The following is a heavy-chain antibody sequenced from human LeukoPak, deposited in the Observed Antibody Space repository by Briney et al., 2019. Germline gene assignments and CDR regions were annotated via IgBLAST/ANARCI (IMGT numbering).Heavy chain of an antibody. D-gene: IGHD1-1*01. V-gene: IGHV3-23*01. J-gene: IGHJ4*02. CDR1: GFTFSNYA. CDR2: ISNSDGNT. CDR3: AKATGTLGN. Sequence: PGGSLRLSCAASGFTFSNYAMSWVRQAPGKGLEWVSTISNSDGNTYYADSVKGRFTISRDNSKNTLYLQMNSLTAEDMAIYYCAKATGTLGNWGQGTLVTVSS.